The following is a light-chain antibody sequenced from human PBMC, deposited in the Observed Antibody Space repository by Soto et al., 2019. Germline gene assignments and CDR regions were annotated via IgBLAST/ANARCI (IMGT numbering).Light chain of an antibody. V-gene: IGLV2-8*01. CDR2: EVS. CDR1: SSDVGAYNY. Sequence: QSVLTQPPSASGATGQSVTISCTGTSSDVGAYNYVSWYQQHPGKAPKLMIYEVSKRPSGVPDRFSGSKSGNTASLTVSGLQAWFKADYYCSTYASTNNLFGPRTNVPVL. CDR3: STYASTNNL. J-gene: IGLJ1*01.